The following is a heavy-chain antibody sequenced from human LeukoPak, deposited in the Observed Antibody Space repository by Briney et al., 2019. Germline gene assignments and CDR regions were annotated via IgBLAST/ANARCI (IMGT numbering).Heavy chain of an antibody. Sequence: SETLSLTCTVSGDSISSDYWSWIRQPPGKGLEWIGYIYYSGSTNYNPSLKSRVTISVDTSKNQFSLKLSSVAAADTAVYYCARDSGSYPFAYWGQGTLVTVSS. J-gene: IGHJ4*02. CDR1: GDSISSDY. D-gene: IGHD3-16*02. CDR3: ARDSGSYPFAY. CDR2: IYYSGST. V-gene: IGHV4-59*01.